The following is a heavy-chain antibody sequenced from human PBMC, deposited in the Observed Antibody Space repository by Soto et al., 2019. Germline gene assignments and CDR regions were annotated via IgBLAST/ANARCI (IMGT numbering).Heavy chain of an antibody. CDR3: ASGNVDTAMVRANWFDP. Sequence: SETLSLTCAVYGGSFSGYYWSWIRQPPGKGLEWIGEINHSGSTNYNPSLKSRVTISVDTSKNQFSLKLSSVTAADTAVYYCASGNVDTAMVRANWFDPWGQGALVTVSS. J-gene: IGHJ5*02. D-gene: IGHD5-18*01. CDR2: INHSGST. CDR1: GGSFSGYY. V-gene: IGHV4-34*01.